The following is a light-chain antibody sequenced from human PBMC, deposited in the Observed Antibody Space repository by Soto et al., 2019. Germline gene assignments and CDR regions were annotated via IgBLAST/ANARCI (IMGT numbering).Light chain of an antibody. CDR1: QSVGSD. V-gene: IGKV3-11*01. CDR2: DAS. J-gene: IGKJ5*01. Sequence: EIVMKQSPATLSVSPGERATLSCRASQSVGSDLAWYQQKPGQAPRLVIYDASNRATGIPARFSGSGSGTDFTLTISSLQPEDFAVYYCQQRSNWPPITFGQGTRLEIK. CDR3: QQRSNWPPIT.